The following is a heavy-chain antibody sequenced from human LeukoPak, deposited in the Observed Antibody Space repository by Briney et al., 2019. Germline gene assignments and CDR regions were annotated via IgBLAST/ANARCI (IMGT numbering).Heavy chain of an antibody. J-gene: IGHJ4*02. Sequence: GGSLRLSCAASGFTFSTYAMIWVRYAPGKGLDWVSSISGRGGSTSYADCVKGRFTISRDNGKNTLYLQMNSLRADDTAVYYCPKDLQAGHYGDCDYWGQGTLVTVSS. D-gene: IGHD4-17*01. V-gene: IGHV3-23*01. CDR3: PKDLQAGHYGDCDY. CDR2: ISGRGGST. CDR1: GFTFSTYA.